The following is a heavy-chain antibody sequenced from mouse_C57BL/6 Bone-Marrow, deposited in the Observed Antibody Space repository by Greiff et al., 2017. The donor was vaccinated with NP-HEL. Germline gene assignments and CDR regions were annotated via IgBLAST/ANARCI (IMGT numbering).Heavy chain of an antibody. Sequence: QVQLQQPGAELVKPGASVKLSCKASGYTFTSYWMHWVKQRPGQGLEWIGMIHPNSGSTNYNERFKSKATLTVDKSSSTAYMQLSSLTSEDSAVYYWATYGSSYWYFDVWGTGTTVTVSS. V-gene: IGHV1-64*01. CDR1: GYTFTSYW. CDR3: ATYGSSYWYFDV. D-gene: IGHD1-1*01. J-gene: IGHJ1*03. CDR2: IHPNSGST.